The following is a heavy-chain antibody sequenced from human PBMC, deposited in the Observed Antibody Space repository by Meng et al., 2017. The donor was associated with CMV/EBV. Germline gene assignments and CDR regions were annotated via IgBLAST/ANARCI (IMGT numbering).Heavy chain of an antibody. D-gene: IGHD2-2*01. CDR2: INWNGGST. V-gene: IGHV3-20*01. CDR1: GFTFDDYG. J-gene: IGHJ3*02. CDR3: ARDSVPAATVALKVGAFDI. Sequence: GGSLRLSCAASGFTFDDYGMSWVRQAPGKGLEWVSGINWNGGSTGHADSVKGRFTISRDNAKNSLYLQMNSLRAEDTALYHCARDSVPAATVALKVGAFDIWGQGTMVTVS.